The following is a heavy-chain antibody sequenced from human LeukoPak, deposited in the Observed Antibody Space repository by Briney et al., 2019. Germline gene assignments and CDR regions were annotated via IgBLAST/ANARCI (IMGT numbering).Heavy chain of an antibody. Sequence: PSETLSLTCTVSGGSISSYYWSWIRQPPGKGLEWIGYIYYSGSTNYNPSLKSRVTISVDTSKNQFSLKLSSVTAADTAVYYRARTLGEGTATWFDPWGQGTLVTVSS. CDR3: ARTLGEGTATWFDP. D-gene: IGHD3-10*01. V-gene: IGHV4-59*01. J-gene: IGHJ5*02. CDR2: IYYSGST. CDR1: GGSISSYY.